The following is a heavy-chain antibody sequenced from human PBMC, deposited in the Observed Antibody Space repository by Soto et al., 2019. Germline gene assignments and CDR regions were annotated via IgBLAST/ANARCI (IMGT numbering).Heavy chain of an antibody. CDR1: GGTFSSYA. CDR3: ASAVSYSGYDYYFYGMDV. J-gene: IGHJ6*02. CDR2: IIPIFGTA. D-gene: IGHD5-12*01. V-gene: IGHV1-69*13. Sequence: SVKVSCKASGGTFSSYAISWVRQAPGQGLEWMGGIIPIFGTANYAQKFQGRVTITADESTSTAYMELSSLRSEDTAVYYCASAVSYSGYDYYFYGMDVWGQGTTVTVSS.